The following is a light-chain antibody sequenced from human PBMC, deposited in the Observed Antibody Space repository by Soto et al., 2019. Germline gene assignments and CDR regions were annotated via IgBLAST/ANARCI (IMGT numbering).Light chain of an antibody. Sequence: QSALTQPPSASGSPGQSVTISCTGTSSDVGGCNYVSWYQQHPGKAPKLMIYEVSKRPSGVPDRFSGSKSGNTASLTVSGLQAEDEADYYCSSYAGSNNFGVFGGGTQLTVL. CDR3: SSYAGSNNFGV. J-gene: IGLJ2*01. V-gene: IGLV2-8*01. CDR2: EVS. CDR1: SSDVGGCNY.